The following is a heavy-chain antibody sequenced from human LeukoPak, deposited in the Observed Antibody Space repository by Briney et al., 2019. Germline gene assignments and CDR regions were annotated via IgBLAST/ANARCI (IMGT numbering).Heavy chain of an antibody. J-gene: IGHJ4*02. D-gene: IGHD2-15*01. Sequence: ASVKVSCMASGYTFTSYDINWVRQATGRGREWVGWMNPNSGNTGYAQKFQGRVTMTRDTSISTAYMELSRLRSDDTAVYYCARVPCSGGSCSPPYFDYWGQGTLVTVSS. V-gene: IGHV1-8*01. CDR3: ARVPCSGGSCSPPYFDY. CDR1: GYTFTSYD. CDR2: MNPNSGNT.